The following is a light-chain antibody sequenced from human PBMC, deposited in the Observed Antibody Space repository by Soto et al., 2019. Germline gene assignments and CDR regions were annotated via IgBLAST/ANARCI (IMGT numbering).Light chain of an antibody. CDR1: SSNIGDNY. J-gene: IGLJ2*01. CDR3: GTWDSSLSAVV. Sequence: QSVLTQPPSVSAAPGQKVTISCSGSSSNIGDNYVSWYQQLPGTAPKLLIYENNKRPSGIPNRFSGSKSGTSATLGITGLQTGDEADYYCGTWDSSLSAVVLGGGTQLTVL. V-gene: IGLV1-51*02. CDR2: ENN.